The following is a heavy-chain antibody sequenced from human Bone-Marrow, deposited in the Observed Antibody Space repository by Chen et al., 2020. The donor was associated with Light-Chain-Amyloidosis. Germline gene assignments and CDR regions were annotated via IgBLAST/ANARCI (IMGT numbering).Heavy chain of an antibody. CDR3: AYAEIVGVSS. CDR1: GYSISSGDY. CDR2: IYHSGST. V-gene: IGHV4-38-2*01. D-gene: IGHD1-26*01. Sequence: QVQLQESGPGLVKPSETLSLTCAVSGYSISSGDYWVWIRQPPGKGLEWIGSIYHSGSTYYNPSLKRQVTISVDPPKNPFSPNLSSVTAADTAVYYCAYAEIVGVSSWGQGTLVTVSS. J-gene: IGHJ4*02.